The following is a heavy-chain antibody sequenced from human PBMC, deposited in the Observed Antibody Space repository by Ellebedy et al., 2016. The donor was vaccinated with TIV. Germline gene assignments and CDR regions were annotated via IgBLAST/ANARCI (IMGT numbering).Heavy chain of an antibody. D-gene: IGHD3-22*01. CDR3: AKGRGGGSDSSAPRYYFDY. Sequence: PGGSLRLSCAASGFTFSSYAMSWVRQAPGKGLGGVSIISHTGSRTYYADSVEGRFIISRDNSKKTLYLQMNSLRTEDTAVYYCAKGRGGGSDSSAPRYYFDYWGLGTLVTVSS. CDR2: ISHTGSRT. V-gene: IGHV3-23*01. J-gene: IGHJ4*02. CDR1: GFTFSSYA.